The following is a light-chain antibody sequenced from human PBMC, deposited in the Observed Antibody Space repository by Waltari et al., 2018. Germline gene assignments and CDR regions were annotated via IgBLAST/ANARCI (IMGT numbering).Light chain of an antibody. CDR2: DFT. V-gene: IGLV2-11*01. J-gene: IGLJ2*01. CDR3: FSYAGSYNPVV. Sequence: QSALTPPRSVSGSPGQSVTIPCTGTSSSGGGYDYVCWYQHHPGKAPKPMICDFTNRPQGVPYCFFGSKSGNTASLDIIGLQAEDEGYYYCFSYAGSYNPVVFGGGNKLNGL. CDR1: SSSGGGYDY.